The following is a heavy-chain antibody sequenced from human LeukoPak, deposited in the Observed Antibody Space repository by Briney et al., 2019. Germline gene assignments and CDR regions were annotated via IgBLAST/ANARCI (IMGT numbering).Heavy chain of an antibody. CDR1: GGSFSGYY. Sequence: SETLSLTCAVYGGSFSGYYWSWIRQPPGKGLEWIGEINHSGSTNYNPSLKSRVTISVDTSKNQFSLKLTSVAAADTAVYYCARKIRRGWLDPWGQGTLVTVSS. V-gene: IGHV4-34*01. D-gene: IGHD3-16*01. CDR2: INHSGST. J-gene: IGHJ5*02. CDR3: ARKIRRGWLDP.